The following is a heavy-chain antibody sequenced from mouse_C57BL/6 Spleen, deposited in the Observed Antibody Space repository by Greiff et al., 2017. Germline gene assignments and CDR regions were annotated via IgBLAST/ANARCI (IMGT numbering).Heavy chain of an antibody. Sequence: DVMLVESGGGLVKPGGSLKLSCAASGFTFSSYAMSWVRQTPEKRLEWVATISDGGSYTYYPDNVKGRFTISRDNAKNNLYLQMSHLKSEDTAMYYCARAYYSNFAYWGQGTLVTVSA. V-gene: IGHV5-4*03. J-gene: IGHJ3*01. D-gene: IGHD2-5*01. CDR1: GFTFSSYA. CDR2: ISDGGSYT. CDR3: ARAYYSNFAY.